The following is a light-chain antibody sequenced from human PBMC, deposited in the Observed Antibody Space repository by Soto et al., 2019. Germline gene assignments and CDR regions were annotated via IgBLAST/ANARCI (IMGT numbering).Light chain of an antibody. V-gene: IGKV3-11*01. J-gene: IGKJ1*01. CDR1: QSVSSY. CDR2: DAS. Sequence: ERVMTQSPATLSFSPCEIATLSCRASQSVSSYLAWYQQKPGQAPRLLIYDASNRATGIPARFSGSGSGTDFTLTISSLEPEDFAVYYCQQRSNWPRTFGQGTKVDIK. CDR3: QQRSNWPRT.